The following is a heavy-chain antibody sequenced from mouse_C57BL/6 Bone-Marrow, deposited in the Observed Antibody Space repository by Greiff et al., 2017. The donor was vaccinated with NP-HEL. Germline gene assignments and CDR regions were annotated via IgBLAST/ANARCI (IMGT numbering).Heavy chain of an antibody. CDR2: ISDGGSYT. J-gene: IGHJ3*01. Sequence: EVQLVESGGGLVKPGGSLKLSCAASGFTFSSYAMYWVRQTPEKRLEWVATISDGGSYTYYPDNVKGRFTITRDNAKNHLYLQMSHLKSEDTAMYYCARDQYYGGAAWFAYWGQGTLVTVSA. V-gene: IGHV5-4*01. CDR3: ARDQYYGGAAWFAY. CDR1: GFTFSSYA. D-gene: IGHD1-1*02.